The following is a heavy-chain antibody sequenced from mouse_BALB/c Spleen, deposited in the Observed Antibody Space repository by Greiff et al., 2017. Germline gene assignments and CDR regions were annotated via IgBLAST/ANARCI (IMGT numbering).Heavy chain of an antibody. V-gene: IGHV14-3*02. CDR3: ARDLYYGYCYFAY. CDR2: IYPGNVNT. Sequence: EVQLQQSGAELVKPGASVKLSCTASGFNIKDTYMHWVKQRPEQGLEWIGRIYPGNVNTKYNEKFKGKATLTADKSSSTAYMQLSSLTSEDSAVYFCARDLYYGYCYFAYWGQGTLVTVSA. J-gene: IGHJ3*01. CDR1: GFNIKDTY. D-gene: IGHD1-2*01.